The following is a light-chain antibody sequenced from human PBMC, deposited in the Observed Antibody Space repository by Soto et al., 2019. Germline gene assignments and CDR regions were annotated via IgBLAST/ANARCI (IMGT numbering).Light chain of an antibody. J-gene: IGLJ2*01. CDR2: DVS. CDR3: SSYTSSSTVV. V-gene: IGLV2-14*01. Sequence: QSALTQPASVSGSPGQSITISCTGTSSDVGGYNYVSWYQQHPGKAPKLMIYDVSNRPSGVSNXFSGSKSGNTASLTISGXQXEXXXDYYCSSYTSSSTVVFGGGTKLTVL. CDR1: SSDVGGYNY.